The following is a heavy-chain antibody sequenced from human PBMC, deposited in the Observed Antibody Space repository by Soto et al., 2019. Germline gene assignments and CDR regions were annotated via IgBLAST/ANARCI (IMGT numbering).Heavy chain of an antibody. J-gene: IGHJ6*02. CDR2: ISYDGSNK. CDR1: GFTFSSYG. CDR3: AKEVNSGSYYDYYYGMDV. D-gene: IGHD1-26*01. Sequence: GGSLRLSCAASGFTFSSYGMHWVRQAPGKGLEWVAVISYDGSNKYYADSVKGRFTISRDNSKNTLYLQMNSLRAEDTAVYYCAKEVNSGSYYDYYYGMDVWGQGTTVTVS. V-gene: IGHV3-30*18.